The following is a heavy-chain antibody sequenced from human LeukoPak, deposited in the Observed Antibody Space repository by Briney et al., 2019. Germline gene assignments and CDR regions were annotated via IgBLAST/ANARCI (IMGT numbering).Heavy chain of an antibody. Sequence: SETLSLTCTVSGGSISSSSYYWGWIRQPPGKGLEWIGSIYYSGSTYYNPSLKSRVTISVDTSKNQFPLKLSSVTAADTAVYYCVRLPSYGGNSGFDYWGQGTLVTVSS. CDR3: VRLPSYGGNSGFDY. V-gene: IGHV4-39*01. CDR1: GGSISSSSYY. J-gene: IGHJ4*02. D-gene: IGHD4-23*01. CDR2: IYYSGST.